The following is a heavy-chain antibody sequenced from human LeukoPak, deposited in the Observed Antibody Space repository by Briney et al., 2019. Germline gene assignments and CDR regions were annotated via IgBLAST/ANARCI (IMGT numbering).Heavy chain of an antibody. CDR2: TYYRSNWYS. J-gene: IGHJ4*02. CDR3: ARGSIPAAALDH. V-gene: IGHV6-1*01. CDR1: GDSVSSNSAA. Sequence: SQTLSLTCAISGDSVSSNSAAWNWIRQSPSRGLEWLGRTYYRSNWYSDYAISVKSRITINPDTSKSQLSLQLNSVTPEDTAVYYCARGSIPAAALDHWGQGTLVTVSS. D-gene: IGHD6-13*01.